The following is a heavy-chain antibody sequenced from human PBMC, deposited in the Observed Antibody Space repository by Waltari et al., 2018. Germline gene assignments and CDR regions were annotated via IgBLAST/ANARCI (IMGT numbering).Heavy chain of an antibody. CDR3: TIPSGTYDDY. CDR2: IRSKTDGGTI. J-gene: IGHJ4*02. Sequence: EIQLVESGGGLLEAGGSLRLSCEAFGFTLANTWMSWVRQAPGKGLEWVGRIRSKTDGGTIDYGAPVKGRFTISRDDSKNIVYLQLERLKSEDSGVYYCTIPSGTYDDYWGQGTLVTVSS. V-gene: IGHV3-15*01. D-gene: IGHD1-26*01. CDR1: GFTLANTW.